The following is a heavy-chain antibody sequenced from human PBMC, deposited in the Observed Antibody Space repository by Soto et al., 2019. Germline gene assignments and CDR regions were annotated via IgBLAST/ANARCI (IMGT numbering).Heavy chain of an antibody. V-gene: IGHV3-23*01. J-gene: IGHJ4*02. CDR3: AKDWGGGSSKEYFDY. D-gene: IGHD6-6*01. CDR2: ISAASGAT. Sequence: EVQLLESGGGLVQPGGSLRLSCAASGFTFSSYAMSWVRQAPGKGLEWVSSISAASGATYYADSVKGRFTISRDNSETTLYLQMNSLRAEDTARYYCAKDWGGGSSKEYFDYWGQGTLVTVSS. CDR1: GFTFSSYA.